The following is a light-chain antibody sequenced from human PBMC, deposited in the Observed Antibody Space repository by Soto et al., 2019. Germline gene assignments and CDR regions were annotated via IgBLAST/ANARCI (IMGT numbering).Light chain of an antibody. CDR3: QQYDNWPYT. J-gene: IGKJ2*01. CDR2: GAS. Sequence: EIVMTHSPATLSVSPGERATLSCRASQSVSNNLAWYQQKPGQAPRLLIYGASTRATAIPARFSGSGSGTEFTLTISSLQSEDFAFYFCQQYDNWPYTFGQGNKLEIK. V-gene: IGKV3-15*01. CDR1: QSVSNN.